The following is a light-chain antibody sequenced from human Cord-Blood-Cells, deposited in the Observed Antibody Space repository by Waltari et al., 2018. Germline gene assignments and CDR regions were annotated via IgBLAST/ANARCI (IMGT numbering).Light chain of an antibody. V-gene: IGLV2-14*01. J-gene: IGLJ3*02. CDR3: SSYTSSSRV. CDR1: SSDVGGYNY. CDR2: EVS. Sequence: QSALTQPASVSGSPGQSITISCTGTSSDVGGYNYVSWYQQHPGKAPKLMIDEVSNRPSGVSKLFSGSKSGNTASLTISGLQAEDEADYYCSSYTSSSRVFGGGTKLTVL.